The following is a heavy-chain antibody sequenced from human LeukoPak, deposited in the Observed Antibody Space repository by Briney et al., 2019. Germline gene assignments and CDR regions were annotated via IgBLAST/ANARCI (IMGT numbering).Heavy chain of an antibody. D-gene: IGHD1-26*01. Sequence: ASVKVSCKASGGTFSSYAISWVRQAPGQGLEWMGWISAYNGNTNYAQKLQGRVTMTTDTSTNTAYMELRSLRSDDTAVYYCARTEWEVPSLRDFDYWGQGTLVTVSS. CDR1: GGTFSSYA. CDR3: ARTEWEVPSLRDFDY. CDR2: ISAYNGNT. J-gene: IGHJ4*02. V-gene: IGHV1-18*01.